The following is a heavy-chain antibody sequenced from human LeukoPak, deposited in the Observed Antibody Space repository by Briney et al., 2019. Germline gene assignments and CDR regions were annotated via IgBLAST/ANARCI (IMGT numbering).Heavy chain of an antibody. D-gene: IGHD1-26*01. CDR2: IYTSGST. J-gene: IGHJ4*02. CDR3: ARTQSQSGTYRYYFGY. CDR1: GGSISSYY. Sequence: SETLSLTCTVSGGSISSYYWSWIRQPAGKGLEWIGRIYTSGSTNYNPSLKSRVTMSVDTSKNQFSLKLSSVTAADTAVYYCARTQSQSGTYRYYFGYWGQGTLVTVSS. V-gene: IGHV4-4*07.